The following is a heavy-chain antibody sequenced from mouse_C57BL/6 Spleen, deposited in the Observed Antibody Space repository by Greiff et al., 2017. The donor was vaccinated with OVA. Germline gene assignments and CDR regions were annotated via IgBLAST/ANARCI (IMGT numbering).Heavy chain of an antibody. CDR2: IDPSDSYT. CDR3: ARGGYYEYDDGYYFDY. J-gene: IGHJ2*01. CDR1: GYTFTSYW. D-gene: IGHD2-4*01. V-gene: IGHV1-59*01. Sequence: VQLQQPGAELVRPGTSVTLSCKASGYTFTSYWMHWVKQRPGKGLEWIGVIDPSDSYTNYNQKFKGKATLTVDTSSSTAYMQLSSLTSEDSAVYYGARGGYYEYDDGYYFDYWGQGTTLTVSS.